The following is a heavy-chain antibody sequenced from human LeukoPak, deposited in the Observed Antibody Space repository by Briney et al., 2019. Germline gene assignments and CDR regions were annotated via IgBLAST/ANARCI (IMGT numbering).Heavy chain of an antibody. Sequence: PSETLSLTCTVSGGSISSYYWSWIRQPPGKGLEWIGYNYYSGSTNYNPSLKSRVTISVDTSKNQFSLKLSSVTAADTAVYYCARVEVTSYYFDYWGQGTLVTVSS. CDR3: ARVEVTSYYFDY. CDR1: GGSISSYY. CDR2: NYYSGST. D-gene: IGHD2-21*02. V-gene: IGHV4-59*01. J-gene: IGHJ4*02.